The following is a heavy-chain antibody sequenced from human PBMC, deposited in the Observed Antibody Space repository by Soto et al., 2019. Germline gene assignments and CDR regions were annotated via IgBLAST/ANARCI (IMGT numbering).Heavy chain of an antibody. D-gene: IGHD3-22*01. V-gene: IGHV1-69*13. J-gene: IGHJ6*02. CDR2: IIPIFGTA. CDR3: ARTYYYDSSGYYYGNYYYGMDV. CDR1: GYTFTSYY. Sequence: ASVKVSCKASGYTFTSYYMHWVRQAPGQGLEWMGGIIPIFGTANYAQKFQGRVTITADESTSTAYMELSSLRSEDTAVYYCARTYYYDSSGYYYGNYYYGMDVWGQGTTVTVSS.